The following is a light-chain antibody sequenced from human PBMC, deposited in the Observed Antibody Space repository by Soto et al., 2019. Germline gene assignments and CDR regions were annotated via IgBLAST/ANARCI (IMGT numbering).Light chain of an antibody. Sequence: DIQMTQSPSPLSASVGDRVYITCRTSQSISSYLNWYQAKPGKAPKLLIYEASSLESGVPSRFSGSGFGTDFTLTISSLQPEDSATYYCQQSYSTPPFNFGPGTRVDI. CDR3: QQSYSTPPFN. V-gene: IGKV1-39*01. CDR2: EAS. CDR1: QSISSY. J-gene: IGKJ3*01.